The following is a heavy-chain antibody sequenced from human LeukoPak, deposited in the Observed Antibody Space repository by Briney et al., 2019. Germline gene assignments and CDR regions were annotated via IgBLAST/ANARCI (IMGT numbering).Heavy chain of an antibody. CDR3: ARAVAVAGTFKFDF. Sequence: SETLSLTCTVSGGSISGNYWIWIRQPPGKGLDYIGHVFYTGSTNYSPSLKSRVTISIDTSKSHFSLKLTSVTAADTAVYYCARAVAVAGTFKFDFWGQGTLVTVSS. CDR2: VFYTGST. D-gene: IGHD6-19*01. J-gene: IGHJ4*02. V-gene: IGHV4-59*01. CDR1: GGSISGNY.